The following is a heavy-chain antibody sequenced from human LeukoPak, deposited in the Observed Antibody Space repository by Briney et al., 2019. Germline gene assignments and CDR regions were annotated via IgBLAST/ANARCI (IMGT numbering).Heavy chain of an antibody. CDR1: GFAFSSYS. Sequence: GRSLRLSCAASGFAFSSYSMNWVRQAPGKGLEWVSYISSSSSTIYYADSVKGRFTISRDNAKNSLYLQMNSLRAEDTAVYYCARDIDYWGQGTLVTVSS. V-gene: IGHV3-48*04. CDR3: ARDIDY. J-gene: IGHJ4*02. CDR2: ISSSSSTI.